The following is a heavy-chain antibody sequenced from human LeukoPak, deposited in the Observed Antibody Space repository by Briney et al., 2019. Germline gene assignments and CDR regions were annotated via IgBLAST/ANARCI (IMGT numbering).Heavy chain of an antibody. CDR3: ARDVRSPMVRGVVFDY. J-gene: IGHJ4*02. V-gene: IGHV1-18*01. Sequence: ASVKVSCKASGYTFSTYGISWLRQAPGQGLEWMGWTSPYNDDTNYVQKFQGRVIMTTDTSTNTAFMELGSLRSDDTAVYYCARDVRSPMVRGVVFDYWGQGTLVTVSS. D-gene: IGHD3-10*01. CDR2: TSPYNDDT. CDR1: GYTFSTYG.